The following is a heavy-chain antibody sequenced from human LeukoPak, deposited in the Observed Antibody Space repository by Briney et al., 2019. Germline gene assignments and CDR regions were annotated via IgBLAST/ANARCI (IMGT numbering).Heavy chain of an antibody. V-gene: IGHV3-7*01. CDR1: GFTFSSYW. J-gene: IGHJ4*02. CDR2: IKQDGSEK. D-gene: IGHD3-3*01. CDR3: ARSSYYDFWSGYSDY. Sequence: PGGSLRLSCAASGFTFSSYWMSWVRQAPGKGLEWVANIKQDGSEKYYVDSVKGRFTIYRDNAKDSLYLQMNSLRAEDTAVYYCARSSYYDFWSGYSDYWGQGTLVTVSS.